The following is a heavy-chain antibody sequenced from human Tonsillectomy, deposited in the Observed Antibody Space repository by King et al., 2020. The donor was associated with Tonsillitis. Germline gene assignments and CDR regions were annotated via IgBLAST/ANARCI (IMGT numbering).Heavy chain of an antibody. CDR1: GGSVSSRXHY. J-gene: IGHJ6*02. D-gene: IGHD1-26*01. V-gene: IGHV4-39*07. CDR3: ARXXXELXXSGMDX. CDR2: IYYSGIT. Sequence: QLQESGPGLVKPSETLSLGCTVSGGSVSSRXHYWGWIRQPPXKGLEWIGIIYYSGITYYKPSLKSRVTISVDTSKNQFSLKLSSVTIADTAVYYCARXXXELXXSGMDXWGXGXTVTVS.